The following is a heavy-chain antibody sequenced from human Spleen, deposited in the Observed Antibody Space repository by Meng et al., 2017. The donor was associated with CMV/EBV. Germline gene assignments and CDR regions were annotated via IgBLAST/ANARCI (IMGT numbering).Heavy chain of an antibody. CDR3: ARAPGYSGSSWPAYGPDY. D-gene: IGHD1-26*01. Sequence: SVKVSCKASGFTFTTFGVQWVRQTRGQRLEWIGWIVVDSGNTNYAQKFQERVTFISDMSTSTAYMELTSLISEDTAVYYCARAPGYSGSSWPAYGPDYWGQGTLVTVSS. CDR2: IVVDSGNT. V-gene: IGHV1-58*01. CDR1: GFTFTTFG. J-gene: IGHJ4*02.